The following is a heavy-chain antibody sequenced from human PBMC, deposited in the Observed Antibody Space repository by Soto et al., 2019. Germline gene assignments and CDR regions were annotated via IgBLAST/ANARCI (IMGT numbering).Heavy chain of an antibody. CDR3: ARDRSTYYCDSSGYYYWFDP. J-gene: IGHJ5*02. Sequence: QVQLVQSGAEVKKPGASVKVSCKASGYTFTSYGISWVRQAPGQGLEWMGWISAYNGNTNYAQKLQGRVTMTTDTSTSTAYMELRSLRSDDTAVYYCARDRSTYYCDSSGYYYWFDPWGQGTLVTVSS. CDR2: ISAYNGNT. V-gene: IGHV1-18*01. D-gene: IGHD3-22*01. CDR1: GYTFTSYG.